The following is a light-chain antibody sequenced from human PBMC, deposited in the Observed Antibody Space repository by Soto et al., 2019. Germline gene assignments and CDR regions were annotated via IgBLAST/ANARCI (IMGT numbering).Light chain of an antibody. CDR3: QQYNALPGT. CDR2: GAS. V-gene: IGKV3-15*01. Sequence: EIVMTRSPATLSVSPGERATLSCRASQSVSSSLAWYQQKPGQAPRLLIYGASNRATGIPARFSGSGSGTQFTLTISSLQSEDFGTYYCQQYNALPGTFGQGTKVEIK. CDR1: QSVSSS. J-gene: IGKJ1*01.